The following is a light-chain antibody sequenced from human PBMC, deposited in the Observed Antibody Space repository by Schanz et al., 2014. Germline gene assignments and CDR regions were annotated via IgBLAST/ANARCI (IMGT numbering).Light chain of an antibody. Sequence: DIVMTQSPDSLAVSLGERATINCKSSQNVLYGSNNKNYLAWYQHKPGQPPKLLISWASARESGVPDRFSGSGSETDFTLTISSLQAEDVAVYYCQQYYTTPFTFGPGTKVEIK. J-gene: IGKJ3*01. CDR3: QQYYTTPFT. V-gene: IGKV4-1*01. CDR1: QNVLYGSNNKNY. CDR2: WAS.